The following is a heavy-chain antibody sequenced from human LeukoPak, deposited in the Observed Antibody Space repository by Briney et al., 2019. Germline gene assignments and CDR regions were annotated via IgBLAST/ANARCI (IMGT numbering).Heavy chain of an antibody. CDR2: ISAYNGNT. CDR3: ASGYCSAGSCYGLCDY. D-gene: IGHD2-15*01. V-gene: IGHV1-18*01. J-gene: IGHJ4*02. Sequence: ASVTVSCTSSGYTFTSYGICWVRPAPGKGLEWMGWISAYNGNTNYAQKLQGRVTMTTDTSTSTAYMELRSLRSDDTAVYYCASGYCSAGSCYGLCDYWGQGTLVTVSS. CDR1: GYTFTSYG.